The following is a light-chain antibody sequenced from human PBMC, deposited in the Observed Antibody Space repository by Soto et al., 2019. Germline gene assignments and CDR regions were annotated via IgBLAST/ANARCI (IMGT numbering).Light chain of an antibody. CDR2: GIF. V-gene: IGKV3D-20*02. CDR3: QQRGDSPWA. CDR1: QSISNNY. Sequence: EIVLTQSPGTLSLSPGERATLSCRASQSISNNYLAWYQQKPGQAPRLLIYGIFKRATGIPDRFSGSGSGTDFTLTISSLEPEDFAVYYCQQRGDSPWAFGQGTKVDIK. J-gene: IGKJ1*01.